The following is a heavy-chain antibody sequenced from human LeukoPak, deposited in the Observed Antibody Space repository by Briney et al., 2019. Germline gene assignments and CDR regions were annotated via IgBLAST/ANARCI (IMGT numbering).Heavy chain of an antibody. CDR3: AREITMIVVVGFDY. J-gene: IGHJ4*02. V-gene: IGHV3-30-3*01. CDR2: ISYDGSNK. Sequence: GGSLRLSCAASGFTFSSYAMHWVRQAPGKGLEWVAVISYDGSNKYYADSVKGRFTISRDNSKNPLYLQMNSLRAEDTAVYYCAREITMIVVVGFDYWGQGTLVTVSS. CDR1: GFTFSSYA. D-gene: IGHD3-22*01.